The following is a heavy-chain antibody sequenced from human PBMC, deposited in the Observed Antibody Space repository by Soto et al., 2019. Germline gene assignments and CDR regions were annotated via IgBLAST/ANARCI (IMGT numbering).Heavy chain of an antibody. D-gene: IGHD2-2*01. J-gene: IGHJ6*03. V-gene: IGHV5-51*01. CDR3: ARHVEDIVVVPAAIEVDYYYYYYMDV. CDR1: GHSFTSYW. CDR2: IYPGDSDT. Sequence: GESLKISCKGSGHSFTSYWIGWVRQMPGKSLEWMGIIYPGDSDTRYSPSFQGQVTISADKSISTAYLQWSSLKASDTAMYYCARHVEDIVVVPAAIEVDYYYYYYMDVWGKGTTVTVSS.